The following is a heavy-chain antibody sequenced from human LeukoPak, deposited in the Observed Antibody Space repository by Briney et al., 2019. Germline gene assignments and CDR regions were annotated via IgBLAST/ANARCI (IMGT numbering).Heavy chain of an antibody. J-gene: IGHJ3*02. CDR2: ISNSDSNI. D-gene: IGHD6-13*01. CDR1: GFTFSTYE. V-gene: IGHV3-48*03. Sequence: GGSLTLSCAAAGFTFSTYEMNWVSQAPGKGLEWVSYISNSDSNIKYADSVKGRFTISRANAKNSLFLQMNSLRVEDTAVYYCARVGYSRSWHSGSAFDIWGQGTMVTVSS. CDR3: ARVGYSRSWHSGSAFDI.